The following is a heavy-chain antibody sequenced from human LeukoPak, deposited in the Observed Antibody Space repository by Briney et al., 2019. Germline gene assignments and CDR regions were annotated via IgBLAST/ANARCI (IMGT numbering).Heavy chain of an antibody. CDR3: AKDWGEATVTNWFDP. V-gene: IGHV3-30-3*01. D-gene: IGHD4-11*01. Sequence: GGSLRLSCAASGFTFIKYDIHWVRQAQGKGLEWVAVMSIDGGIKIYTDSVKGRFTISRDNSKNTLYLQMNSLRAEDTAVYYCAKDWGEATVTNWFDPWGQGTLVTVSS. CDR2: MSIDGGIK. CDR1: GFTFIKYD. J-gene: IGHJ5*02.